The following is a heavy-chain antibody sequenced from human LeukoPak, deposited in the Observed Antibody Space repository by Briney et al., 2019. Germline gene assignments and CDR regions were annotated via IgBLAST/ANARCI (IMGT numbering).Heavy chain of an antibody. J-gene: IGHJ4*02. Sequence: KPSETLSLTCAVYGGSFSGYYWSWIRQPPGKGLEWIGEINHSGSTNYNPSLKSRVTISVDTSKNQFSLKLSSVTAADTAVYYCARANGFLSGSYYDYWGQGTLVPVSS. D-gene: IGHD1-26*01. CDR1: GGSFSGYY. CDR3: ARANGFLSGSYYDY. V-gene: IGHV4-34*01. CDR2: INHSGST.